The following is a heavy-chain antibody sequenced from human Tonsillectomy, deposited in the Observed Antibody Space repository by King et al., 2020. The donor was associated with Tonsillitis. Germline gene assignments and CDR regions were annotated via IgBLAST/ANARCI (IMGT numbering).Heavy chain of an antibody. CDR1: GFTFRNSG. Sequence: VQLVESGGGVVQPGRSLRLSCAASGFTFRNSGIHWVRQAPGKGLEWVAVISYDGRNKFYADSVKGRFTISRDNYKNPLFLHMSSLRAEDTAVYYCAWEGAGQDHYYGMDVWGQGTTVTVSS. CDR3: AWEGAGQDHYYGMDV. CDR2: ISYDGRNK. V-gene: IGHV3-30*03. J-gene: IGHJ6*02.